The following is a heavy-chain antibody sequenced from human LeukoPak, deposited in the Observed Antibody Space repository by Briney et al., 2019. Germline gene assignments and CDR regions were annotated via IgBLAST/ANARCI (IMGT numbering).Heavy chain of an antibody. Sequence: GGSLRLSCAASRFTFSSYAMSWVRQAPGKGLEWVSAISGSGGSTYYADSVKGRFTISRDNSKNTLYLQMNSLRAEDTAVYYCAKQGYCSSTSCSNYYYGMDVWGQGTTVTVSS. CDR1: RFTFSSYA. CDR2: ISGSGGST. J-gene: IGHJ6*02. D-gene: IGHD2-2*01. V-gene: IGHV3-23*01. CDR3: AKQGYCSSTSCSNYYYGMDV.